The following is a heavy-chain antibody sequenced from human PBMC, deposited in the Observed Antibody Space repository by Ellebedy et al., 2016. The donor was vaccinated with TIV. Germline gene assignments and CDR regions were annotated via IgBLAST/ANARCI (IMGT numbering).Heavy chain of an antibody. V-gene: IGHV5-10-1*01. D-gene: IGHD2-15*01. CDR1: GYNFTSYW. CDR2: IDPSDSYT. Sequence: GESLKISCKASGYNFTSYWITWVRQMPGKGLKWMGRIDPSDSYTNYSPSFQGHVTISADKSISTAYLQWSSLKASDAAIYYCAIRPMGHDGGYYNGLDVWGQGTTVTVSS. J-gene: IGHJ6*02. CDR3: AIRPMGHDGGYYNGLDV.